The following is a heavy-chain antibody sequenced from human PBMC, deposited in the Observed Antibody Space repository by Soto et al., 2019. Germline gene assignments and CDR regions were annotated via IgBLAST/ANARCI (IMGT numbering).Heavy chain of an antibody. V-gene: IGHV3-23*01. J-gene: IGHJ4*02. Sequence: EVQLLEAGGGLVQPGGSLRLSCAASGFSFNIYAMSWVRQAPGKGLEWVSGISGSGDRTHYVDSVKRRFTISRDNVKNTLYLQMSSLRAEDTAVYYCAKASTYEYVWGSFRYYFAYWVQGALVTVSS. D-gene: IGHD3-16*02. CDR2: ISGSGDRT. CDR3: AKASTYEYVWGSFRYYFAY. CDR1: GFSFNIYA.